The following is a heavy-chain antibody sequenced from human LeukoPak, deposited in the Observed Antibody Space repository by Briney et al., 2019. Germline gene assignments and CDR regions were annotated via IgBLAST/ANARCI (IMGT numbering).Heavy chain of an antibody. CDR1: GFTFFVYY. Sequence: GGSPRLSCAASGFTFFVYYMSWSRDAPEEGLEWVSYISSSGSTIYYADSVKGRFTISRDNAKNSLYLQMNSLRAEDTAVYYCARGPDREKYYFDYWGQGTLVTVSS. J-gene: IGHJ4*02. D-gene: IGHD5-24*01. V-gene: IGHV3-11*04. CDR2: ISSSGSTI. CDR3: ARGPDREKYYFDY.